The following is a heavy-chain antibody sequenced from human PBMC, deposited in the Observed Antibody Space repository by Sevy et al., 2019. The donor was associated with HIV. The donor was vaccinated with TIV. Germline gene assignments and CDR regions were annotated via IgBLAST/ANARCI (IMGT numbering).Heavy chain of an antibody. V-gene: IGHV3-48*02. CDR1: GFTFSSYS. D-gene: IGHD6-13*01. CDR3: ARGTDSSSWYGGGDY. CDR2: ISSSSSTI. Sequence: GGSLRLSCPASGFTFSSYSMNWVRQAPGKGLEWVSYISSSSSTIYYADSVKGRFTISRDNAKNSLYLQMNSLRDEDTAVYYCARGTDSSSWYGGGDYWGQGTLVTVSS. J-gene: IGHJ4*02.